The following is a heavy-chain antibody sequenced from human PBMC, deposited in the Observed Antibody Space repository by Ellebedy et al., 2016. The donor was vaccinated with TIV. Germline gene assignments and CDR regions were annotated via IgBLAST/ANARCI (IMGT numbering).Heavy chain of an antibody. CDR3: ARGSGYDYFDY. J-gene: IGHJ4*02. CDR2: LYPTDSDT. D-gene: IGHD5-12*01. CDR1: GYRFSSYW. V-gene: IGHV5-51*01. Sequence: GESLKISCKGSGYRFSSYWIGWVRQMPGKGLEWMRILYPTDSDTRYRPSFQGLVTISADKSITTAYLQWSSLKASDTAIYYSARGSGYDYFDYWGQGTLVTVSS.